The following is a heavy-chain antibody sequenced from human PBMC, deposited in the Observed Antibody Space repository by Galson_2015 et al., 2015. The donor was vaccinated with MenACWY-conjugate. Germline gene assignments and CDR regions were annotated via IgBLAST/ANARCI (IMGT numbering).Heavy chain of an antibody. CDR3: ARDISMVRGIMGL. CDR2: VYYSGST. Sequence: SETLSLTCPVSGGSISTYYWNWIRQSPTKGLEWIGYVYYSGSTNYNSSLKSRVTISVDTSKNQFSLKLTSVTAADTAVYYCARDISMVRGIMGLWGQGTLVTVSP. J-gene: IGHJ4*02. V-gene: IGHV4-59*01. D-gene: IGHD3-10*01. CDR1: GGSISTYY.